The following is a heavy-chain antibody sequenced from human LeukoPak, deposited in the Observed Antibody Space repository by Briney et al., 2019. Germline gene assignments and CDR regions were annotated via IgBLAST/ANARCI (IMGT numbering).Heavy chain of an antibody. V-gene: IGHV3-66*02. CDR2: IYSGGST. Sequence: GGSLRLSCAASGFTVSSNYMSWVRQAPGKGLEWDSVIYSGGSTYYADSVKGRFTISRDNSKNTLYLQMNSLRAEDTAVYYCARGLRLGVRLDYWGQGTLVTVSS. CDR3: ARGLRLGVRLDY. D-gene: IGHD3-16*01. J-gene: IGHJ4*02. CDR1: GFTVSSNY.